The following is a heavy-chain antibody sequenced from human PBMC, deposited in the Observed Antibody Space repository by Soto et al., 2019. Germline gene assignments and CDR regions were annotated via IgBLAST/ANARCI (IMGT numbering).Heavy chain of an antibody. D-gene: IGHD2-15*01. J-gene: IGHJ4*02. CDR1: GGSISSYY. CDR2: IYYSGST. V-gene: IGHV4-59*08. CDR3: ARHGSSIDY. Sequence: QVQLQESGPGLVKPSETLSLTCTVSGGSISSYYWSWIRQPPGKGLEWIGYIYYSGSTNYNPSLKSRVTTSVDTSKNQFSLKLSSVTAADTAVYYCARHGSSIDYWGQGTLVTVSS.